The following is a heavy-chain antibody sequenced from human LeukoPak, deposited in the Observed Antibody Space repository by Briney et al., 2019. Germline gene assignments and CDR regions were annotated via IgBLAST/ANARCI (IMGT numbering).Heavy chain of an antibody. Sequence: GASVKVSCKASGYTFTSYGISWVRQAPGQGLEWMGWISAYNGNTNYAQKLQGRVTMTTDTSTGTAYMELRSLRSDDTAVYYCAREEGYSSSWYGRNYYYYGMDVWGQGTTVTVSS. V-gene: IGHV1-18*01. CDR2: ISAYNGNT. J-gene: IGHJ6*02. CDR1: GYTFTSYG. CDR3: AREEGYSSSWYGRNYYYYGMDV. D-gene: IGHD6-13*01.